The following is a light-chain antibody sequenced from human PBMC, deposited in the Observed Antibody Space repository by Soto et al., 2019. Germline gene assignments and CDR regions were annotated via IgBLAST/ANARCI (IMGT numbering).Light chain of an antibody. J-gene: IGKJ1*01. CDR3: QQYNNWPPVT. V-gene: IGKV3-15*01. CDR2: GAS. Sequence: ETVMTQSPATLSVSPGERATLSCRASQSVTSNLALYQQKPGQPPRLLIYGASTRATGIPGRFSGSGSGTDFTLTISSRQSEDFAVYYCQQYNNWPPVTFAQGTKVEIK. CDR1: QSVTSN.